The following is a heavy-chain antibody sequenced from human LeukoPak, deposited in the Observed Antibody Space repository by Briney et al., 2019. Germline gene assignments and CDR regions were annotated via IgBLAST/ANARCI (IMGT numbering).Heavy chain of an antibody. V-gene: IGHV3-11*04. J-gene: IGHJ3*02. D-gene: IGHD6-19*01. Sequence: PGGTLRLSCAASGFTFSSYDMSWIRQAPGKGLEWVSYISSSGSTIYYADSVKGRFTISRDNAKNSLYLQMNSLRAEDTAVYYCARPHSSGWEDAFDIWGQGTMVTVSS. CDR1: GFTFSSYD. CDR2: ISSSGSTI. CDR3: ARPHSSGWEDAFDI.